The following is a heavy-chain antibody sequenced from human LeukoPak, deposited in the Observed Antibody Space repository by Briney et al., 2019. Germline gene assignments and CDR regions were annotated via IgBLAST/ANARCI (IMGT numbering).Heavy chain of an antibody. Sequence: ASVKVSCKASGYTFTGYYMHWVRQAPGQGLEWMGWINPNSGGTNYAQKFQGRVTMTRDTSISTAYMELSSLRSDDTGVYYCARDPAADVVVVAATPINNDYWGQGILVTVSS. CDR1: GYTFTGYY. J-gene: IGHJ4*02. CDR2: INPNSGGT. D-gene: IGHD2-15*01. CDR3: ARDPAADVVVVAATPINNDY. V-gene: IGHV1-2*02.